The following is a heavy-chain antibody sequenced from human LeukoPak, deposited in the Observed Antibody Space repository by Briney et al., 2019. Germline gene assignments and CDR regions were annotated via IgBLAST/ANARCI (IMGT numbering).Heavy chain of an antibody. Sequence: SETLSLTCTVSGGSISSGSYYWSWIRQPAGKGLEWIGRISTSGSTNYNPSLKSRITISVDTSKNQFSLNLSSVAAVDTAVYYCARAASQAFDYWGQGTLVTVSS. CDR2: ISTSGST. V-gene: IGHV4-61*02. CDR1: GGSISSGSYY. J-gene: IGHJ4*02. CDR3: ARAASQAFDY.